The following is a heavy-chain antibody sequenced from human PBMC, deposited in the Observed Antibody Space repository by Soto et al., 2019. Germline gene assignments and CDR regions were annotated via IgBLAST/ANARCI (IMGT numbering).Heavy chain of an antibody. CDR3: ARNLAVAGTTDYYHYGMDV. CDR2: INHSGST. V-gene: IGHV4-34*01. J-gene: IGHJ6*02. CDR1: GGSFSGYY. Sequence: PSETLSLTCAVYGGSFSGYYWSWIRQPPGKGLEWIGEINHSGSTNYNPSLKSRVTISVDTSKNQFSLKLSSVTAADTAVYYCARNLAVAGTTDYYHYGMDVWGQGTTLTVSS. D-gene: IGHD6-19*01.